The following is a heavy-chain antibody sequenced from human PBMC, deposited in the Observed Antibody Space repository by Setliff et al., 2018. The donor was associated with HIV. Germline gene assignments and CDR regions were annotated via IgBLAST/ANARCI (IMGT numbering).Heavy chain of an antibody. V-gene: IGHV3-30*04. Sequence: GSLRLSCAASGFTFSSYAMHWVRQAPGKGLEWVAVISYDGSYKYYADSVKGRFTISRDNSKNTLYLQMNSLRAEDTAVYYCARGEQDIVLMVYARGYYYMDVWGKGTTVTVSS. D-gene: IGHD2-8*01. J-gene: IGHJ6*03. CDR1: GFTFSSYA. CDR3: ARGEQDIVLMVYARGYYYMDV. CDR2: ISYDGSYK.